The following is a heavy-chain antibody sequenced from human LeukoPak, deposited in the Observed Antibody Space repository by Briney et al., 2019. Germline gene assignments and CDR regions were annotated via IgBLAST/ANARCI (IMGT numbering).Heavy chain of an antibody. CDR1: GFTFSDYY. CDR3: ARDRNGVLLWFGELLNY. V-gene: IGHV3-11*04. Sequence: GGSLRLSCAASGFTFSDYYMSWIRQAPGKGREWVSYISSSGSTIYYAASVKGRFTISRDSAKTSLYLQMNSLRAEDTAVYYCARDRNGVLLWFGELLNYWGQGTLVTVSS. CDR2: ISSSGSTI. J-gene: IGHJ4*02. D-gene: IGHD3-10*01.